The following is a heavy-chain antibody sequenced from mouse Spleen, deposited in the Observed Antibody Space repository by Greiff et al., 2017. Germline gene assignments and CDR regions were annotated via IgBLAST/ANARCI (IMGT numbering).Heavy chain of an antibody. CDR1: GFTFSDYY. J-gene: IGHJ1*01. D-gene: IGHD1-1*01. CDR3: ARDYYGSLWYFDV. Sequence: EVHLVESGGGLVKPGGSLKLSCAASGFTFSDYYMYWVRQTPEKRLEWVATISDGGSYTYYPDSVKGRFTISRDNAKNNLYLQMSSLKSEDTAMYYCARDYYGSLWYFDVWGAGTTVTVSS. CDR2: ISDGGSYT. V-gene: IGHV5-4*02.